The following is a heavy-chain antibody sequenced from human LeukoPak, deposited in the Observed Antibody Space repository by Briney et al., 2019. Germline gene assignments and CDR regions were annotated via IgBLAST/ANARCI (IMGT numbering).Heavy chain of an antibody. J-gene: IGHJ4*02. CDR2: ISGSGGTT. V-gene: IGHV3-23*01. Sequence: PGGSLRLSCAASGFTFSSYAMSWVRQAPGKGLEWVSAISGSGGTTYYADSVKGRFTISRDNSENTLYLQMNSLRAEDTAVYYCAKDPHIVVVTAIIDYWGQGTLVTVSS. D-gene: IGHD2-21*02. CDR3: AKDPHIVVVTAIIDY. CDR1: GFTFSSYA.